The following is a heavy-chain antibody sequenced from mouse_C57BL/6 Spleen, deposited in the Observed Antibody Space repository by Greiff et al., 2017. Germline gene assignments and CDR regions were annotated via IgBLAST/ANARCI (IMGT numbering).Heavy chain of an antibody. CDR2: INPSNGGT. J-gene: IGHJ2*01. Sequence: VQLQQSGTELVKPGASVKLSCKASGYTFTTYWMHWVKQRPGQGLEWIGNINPSNGGTNYNEKFKSKATLTVDKSSSTAYMQLSSLTSEDSAVYYCAREEYGYDMGYFDYWGQGTTLTVSS. D-gene: IGHD2-2*01. CDR1: GYTFTTYW. V-gene: IGHV1-53*01. CDR3: AREEYGYDMGYFDY.